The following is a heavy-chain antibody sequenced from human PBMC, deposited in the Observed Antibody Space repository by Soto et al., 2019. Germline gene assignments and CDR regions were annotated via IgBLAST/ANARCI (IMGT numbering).Heavy chain of an antibody. CDR3: ARLQAAAGDNALTFDY. J-gene: IGHJ4*02. Sequence: EVQLVQSGAEVKKPGESLRISCKGSGYSFTSYWISWVRQMPGKGLEWMGRIDPSDSYTNYSPSFQGHVTISADKSIXXAYLQWSSLKASDTARYYCARLQAAAGDNALTFDYWGQGTLVTVSS. V-gene: IGHV5-10-1*01. CDR1: GYSFTSYW. CDR2: IDPSDSYT. D-gene: IGHD6-13*01.